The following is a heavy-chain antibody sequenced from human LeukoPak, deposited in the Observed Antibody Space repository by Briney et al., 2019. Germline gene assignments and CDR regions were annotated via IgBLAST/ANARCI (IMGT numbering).Heavy chain of an antibody. Sequence: GGSLRLSCAASGFTFSDAWMSCVRQAPGKGLEWVGRVKSKTHGGTTAYAAPVKGRFTISRDDSKTTVYLQMNSLKSEDAAMYYCTTERPYFDNWGQGTLVTVSS. J-gene: IGHJ4*02. V-gene: IGHV3-15*01. CDR3: TTERPYFDN. CDR1: GFTFSDAW. CDR2: VKSKTHGGTT.